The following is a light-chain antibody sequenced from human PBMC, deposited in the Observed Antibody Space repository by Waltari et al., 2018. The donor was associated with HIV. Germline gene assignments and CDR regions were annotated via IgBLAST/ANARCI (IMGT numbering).Light chain of an antibody. CDR2: QDN. V-gene: IGLV3-1*01. Sequence: SYELTQPPSVSVSPGQTATTTCSAERSRASYVCWYQQKAGQSPVLVLYQDNKRPSGIPARFSGSNSGNTATLTISGTQSLDEADYYCQAWDSDTVIFGGGTTLTVL. CDR1: RSRASY. J-gene: IGLJ2*01. CDR3: QAWDSDTVI.